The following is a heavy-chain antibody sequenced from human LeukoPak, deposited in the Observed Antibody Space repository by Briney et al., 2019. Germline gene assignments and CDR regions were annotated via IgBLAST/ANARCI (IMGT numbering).Heavy chain of an antibody. CDR1: GFTFSSYD. J-gene: IGHJ4*02. Sequence: GGSLRLSCAASGFTFSSYDMHWVRQAPGEGLEWVAVIWYDGSNKYYADSVKGRFTISRDNSKNTLCLQMNSLRVEDTAVYYCARARTSVAAPDYWGQGTLVTVSS. V-gene: IGHV3-33*01. CDR2: IWYDGSNK. D-gene: IGHD2-15*01. CDR3: ARARTSVAAPDY.